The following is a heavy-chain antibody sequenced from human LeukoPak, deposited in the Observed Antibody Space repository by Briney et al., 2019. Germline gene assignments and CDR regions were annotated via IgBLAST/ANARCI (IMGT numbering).Heavy chain of an antibody. D-gene: IGHD2-21*01. CDR3: ARDNCGGDCYYNWFDP. V-gene: IGHV4-30-4*08. CDR1: GGSISSGDYY. CDR2: IYYSGST. Sequence: PSETLSLTCAVSGGSISSGDYYWSWIRQPPGKGLEWIGYIYYSGSTYYNPSLESRVTISVDTSKNQFSLKLSSVTAADTAVYYCARDNCGGDCYYNWFDPWGQGTLVTVSS. J-gene: IGHJ5*02.